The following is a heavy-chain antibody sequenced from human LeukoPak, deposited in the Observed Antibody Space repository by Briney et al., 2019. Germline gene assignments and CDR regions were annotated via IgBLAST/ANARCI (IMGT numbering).Heavy chain of an antibody. J-gene: IGHJ4*02. D-gene: IGHD2-15*01. V-gene: IGHV4-4*02. CDR3: ASGSSGGHKSTPKKDLSLDY. CDR1: GGSISSSNW. Sequence: PSGALSLTCAVSGGSISSSNWWSWVRQPPGKGLEWIGEIYHSGSTNYNPSLKSRVTISVDKSKNQFSLKLSSVTAADTAVYYCASGSSGGHKSTPKKDLSLDYWGQGTLVTVSS. CDR2: IYHSGST.